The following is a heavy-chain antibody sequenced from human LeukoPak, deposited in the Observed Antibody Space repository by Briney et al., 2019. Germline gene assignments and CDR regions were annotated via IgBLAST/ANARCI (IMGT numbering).Heavy chain of an antibody. Sequence: ASVKVSCRASGYTFTSYDINWVRQAPGQGREGMGWMNPNRGNTVYAQKFQGRVTMTRNTSISTAYMELSSLRSEDTAVYYCARAPSITGTTPPGYWGQGTLVTVSS. J-gene: IGHJ4*02. CDR2: MNPNRGNT. D-gene: IGHD1-7*01. CDR3: ARAPSITGTTPPGY. CDR1: GYTFTSYD. V-gene: IGHV1-8*01.